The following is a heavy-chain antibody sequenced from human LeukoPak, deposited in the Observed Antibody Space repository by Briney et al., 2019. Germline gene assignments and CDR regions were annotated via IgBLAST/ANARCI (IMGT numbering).Heavy chain of an antibody. Sequence: ASVKVSCKASGYTFTGYYIHWVRQAPGQGPEWMGWINPRSGGPNYAQKFQGRVTMTRDTSINTVYLELSRLRSDDTAVYYCARDSSRGIHLWLDYWGQGTRVTASS. V-gene: IGHV1-2*02. CDR2: INPRSGGP. CDR3: ARDSSRGIHLWLDY. D-gene: IGHD3-10*01. J-gene: IGHJ4*02. CDR1: GYTFTGYY.